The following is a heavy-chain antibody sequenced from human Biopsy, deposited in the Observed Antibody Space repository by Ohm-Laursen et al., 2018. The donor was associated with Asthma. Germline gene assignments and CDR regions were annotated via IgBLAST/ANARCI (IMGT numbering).Heavy chain of an antibody. Sequence: SLRLSCSAPGFMFRSFGMHWVRQAPGKGLEWVAVISYDGNHKFYEDSVKGRFTISRDNSKNTLYLQMNSLRTEDTAVYYCAKRRGYSGHDNDYWGQGTRVIVSS. CDR3: AKRRGYSGHDNDY. CDR2: ISYDGNHK. CDR1: GFMFRSFG. J-gene: IGHJ4*02. V-gene: IGHV3-30*18. D-gene: IGHD5-12*01.